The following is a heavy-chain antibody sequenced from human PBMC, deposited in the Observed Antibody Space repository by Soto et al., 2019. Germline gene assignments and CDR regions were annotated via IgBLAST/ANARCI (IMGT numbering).Heavy chain of an antibody. Sequence: EVQLVESGGGLVRPGGSLRLSCAASGCTFSNAWMAWVRQAPGKGLEWVGRIKRLSHGGITEYAAPVKGRFSISRDDSKTTVHLQMDSLKTDDTAVCYCATDWGRDWGQGTLVTVSS. D-gene: IGHD3-16*01. V-gene: IGHV3-15*01. CDR3: ATDWGRD. J-gene: IGHJ4*02. CDR1: GCTFSNAW. CDR2: IKRLSHGGIT.